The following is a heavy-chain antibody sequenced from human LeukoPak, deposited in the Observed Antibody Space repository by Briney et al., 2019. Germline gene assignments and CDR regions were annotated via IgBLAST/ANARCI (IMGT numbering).Heavy chain of an antibody. D-gene: IGHD6-13*01. V-gene: IGHV4-61*02. CDR2: INTSGST. CDR3: ARDSRYSNTHGDYYFYMDV. CDR1: GGSISSDIYY. J-gene: IGHJ6*03. Sequence: SQTLSLTCTVSGGSISSDIYYWSWIRQPAGKGLEWIGRINTSGSTDYNPSLKSRVTISVDTSKNQFSLKLSSVTAADTAVYYCARDSRYSNTHGDYYFYMDVWGKGTTVTVSS.